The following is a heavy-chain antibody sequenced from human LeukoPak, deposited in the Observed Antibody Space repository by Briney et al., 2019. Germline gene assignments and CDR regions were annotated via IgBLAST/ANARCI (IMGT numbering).Heavy chain of an antibody. J-gene: IGHJ6*02. V-gene: IGHV1-18*01. D-gene: IGHD3-10*01. CDR3: ARLPPITMVRGVIIQKLDYYYYGMDV. CDR2: ISAYNGNT. CDR1: GYTFTSYG. Sequence: ASVKVSCKASGYTFTSYGISWVRQPPGQGLEWMGWISAYNGNTNYAQKLQGRVTMTTDTSTSTAYMELRSLRSDDTAVYYCARLPPITMVRGVIIQKLDYYYYGMDVWGQGTTVTVSS.